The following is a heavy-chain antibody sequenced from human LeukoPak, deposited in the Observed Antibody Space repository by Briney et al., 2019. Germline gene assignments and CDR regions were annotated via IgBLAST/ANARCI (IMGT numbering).Heavy chain of an antibody. J-gene: IGHJ3*02. Sequence: PGGSLRLSCAASGFTFSSYSMNWVRQAPGKGLEWVASISSSWTNVYYADAVKGRFTISRDNAKNSLSLQMNSLTADDAAVYYCARASSKQLAGYLPDGFDIWGQGTMVTVSS. V-gene: IGHV3-21*01. CDR2: ISSSWTNV. CDR3: ARASSKQLAGYLPDGFDI. D-gene: IGHD3-9*01. CDR1: GFTFSSYS.